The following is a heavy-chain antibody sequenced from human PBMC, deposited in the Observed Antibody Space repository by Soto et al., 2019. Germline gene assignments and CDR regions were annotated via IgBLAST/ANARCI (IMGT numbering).Heavy chain of an antibody. V-gene: IGHV3-11*06. D-gene: IGHD1-7*01. CDR2: ISSSGDST. CDR1: GFTFSDYY. Sequence: QVQVVESGGGLVKPGGSLRLSCAASGFTFSDYYMRWIRQAPGKGLEWVSFISSSGDSTKYADSVKGRFTISRYNAKNSLYLQLNSLRAEDTAVYYCARGGVKGTTSRCQVYDWGKGTLVTVSS. J-gene: IGHJ4*02. CDR3: ARGGVKGTTSRCQVYD.